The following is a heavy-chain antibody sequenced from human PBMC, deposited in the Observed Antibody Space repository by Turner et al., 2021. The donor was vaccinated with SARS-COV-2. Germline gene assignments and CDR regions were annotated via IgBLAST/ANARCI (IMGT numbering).Heavy chain of an antibody. D-gene: IGHD6-19*01. CDR3: ASGSAVTGTPQFYYYYYGMDV. V-gene: IGHV1-24*01. J-gene: IGHJ6*02. CDR1: GYTLPELS. CDR2: FDTEDGET. Sequence: QVQLVQSGAEVKKPGASVKVSCKVSGYTLPELSMHWVRQAPGKGLEWMGGFDTEDGETIYAQKFQGRVTMTEDTSTDTAYMELSSLRTEDTAVYYCASGSAVTGTPQFYYYYYGMDVWGQGTTVTVSS.